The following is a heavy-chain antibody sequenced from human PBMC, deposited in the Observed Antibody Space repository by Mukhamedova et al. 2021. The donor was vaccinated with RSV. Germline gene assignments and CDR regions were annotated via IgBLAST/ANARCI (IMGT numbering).Heavy chain of an antibody. V-gene: IGHV4-4*07. J-gene: IGHJ6*03. CDR3: ARATTNYYYFYMDV. Sequence: TNYNPSLTGRVTMSVDPSKNQFSLKLTSVTAADTAVYYCARATTNYYYFYMDVWDSGTPVTVSS. CDR2: T. D-gene: IGHD1-14*01.